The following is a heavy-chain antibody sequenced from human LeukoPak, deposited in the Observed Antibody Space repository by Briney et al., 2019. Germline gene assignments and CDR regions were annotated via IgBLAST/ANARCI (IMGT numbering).Heavy chain of an antibody. V-gene: IGHV1-3*01. CDR1: GYTFTSYA. CDR2: INAGNGNT. CDR3: ARLLKYGGYCSSTSCYTENNYYYYYMDV. D-gene: IGHD2-2*02. Sequence: GASVKVSCKASGYTFTSYAMHWVRQAPGQRLEWMGWINAGNGNTKYSQKFQGRVTITRDTSTSTAYMELRSLRSDDTAVYYCARLLKYGGYCSSTSCYTENNYYYYYMDVWGKGTTVTVSS. J-gene: IGHJ6*03.